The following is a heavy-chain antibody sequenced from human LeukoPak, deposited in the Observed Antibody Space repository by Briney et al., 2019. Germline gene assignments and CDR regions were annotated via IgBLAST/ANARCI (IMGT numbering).Heavy chain of an antibody. CDR1: GGSFSSYY. D-gene: IGHD6-13*01. J-gene: IGHJ4*02. V-gene: IGHV4-59*01. Sequence: MSSETLSLTCAVYGGSFSSYYWSWIRQPPGKGLEWIGYIYYSGSTNYNPSLKSRVTISVDTSKNQFSLKLSSVTAADTAVYYCASSPAAGQFDYWGQGALVTVSS. CDR2: IYYSGST. CDR3: ASSPAAGQFDY.